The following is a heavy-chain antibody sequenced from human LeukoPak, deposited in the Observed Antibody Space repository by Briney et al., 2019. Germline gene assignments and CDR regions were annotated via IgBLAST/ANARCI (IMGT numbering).Heavy chain of an antibody. Sequence: ASVKGSCKGSGYTFTDYYMHWVRQAPGQGREWMGRLNTKSGGTDYAHNFQGRVTMTRGTSISTASTELSSLTSDDTAVYYCGRACSGNRCYSDNWVDLWGQGTQVTVSS. J-gene: IGHJ5*02. CDR3: GRACSGNRCYSDNWVDL. D-gene: IGHD2-15*01. CDR2: LNTKSGGT. V-gene: IGHV1-2*06. CDR1: GYTFTDYY.